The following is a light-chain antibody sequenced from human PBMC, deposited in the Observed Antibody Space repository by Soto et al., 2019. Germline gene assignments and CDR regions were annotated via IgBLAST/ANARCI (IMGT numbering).Light chain of an antibody. CDR1: QSVTTN. Sequence: EIVMTQSPATLSVSPGERATLSCRASQSVTTNLAWYQQKPGQGPRLLIYGASTRATGIPARFSGSGSATEFTLTISSLQSEDFAVYYCQQYNNWPLTFVGGTKVEIK. CDR3: QQYNNWPLT. CDR2: GAS. J-gene: IGKJ4*01. V-gene: IGKV3-15*01.